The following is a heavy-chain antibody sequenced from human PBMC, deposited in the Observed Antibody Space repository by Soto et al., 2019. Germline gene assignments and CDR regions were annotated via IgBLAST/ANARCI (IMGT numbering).Heavy chain of an antibody. Sequence: QVTLKESGPVLVKPTETLTMTGTVSEFSLSNVRMGMSWVRQPPGKALEWLAHIFSNDEKSYSTSLKSRLTISKDTSKSQVVLTVTNLDPVDTATYYCARAGDSSWYAFDIWGQGTMVTVAS. V-gene: IGHV2-26*01. CDR3: ARAGDSSWYAFDI. J-gene: IGHJ3*02. CDR1: EFSLSNVRMG. CDR2: IFSNDEK. D-gene: IGHD6-13*01.